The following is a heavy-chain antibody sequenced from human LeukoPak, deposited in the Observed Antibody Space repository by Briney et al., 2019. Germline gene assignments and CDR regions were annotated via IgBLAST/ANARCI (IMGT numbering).Heavy chain of an antibody. Sequence: QSGGSLRLSCAASGFSFSSYGMTWVRQAPGKGLEWVAFIRYDGSNKYYADSVKGRFTISRGNSKNTLYLQMNSLRAEDTAVYYCAKDLLCIVTVEVFDFDYWGQGTLVTVSS. V-gene: IGHV3-30*02. J-gene: IGHJ4*02. D-gene: IGHD2-21*02. CDR1: GFSFSSYG. CDR3: AKDLLCIVTVEVFDFDY. CDR2: IRYDGSNK.